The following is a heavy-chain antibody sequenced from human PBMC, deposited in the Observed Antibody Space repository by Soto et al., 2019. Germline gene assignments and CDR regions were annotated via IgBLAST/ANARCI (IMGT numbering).Heavy chain of an antibody. CDR2: INHSGST. V-gene: IGHV4-34*01. CDR3: ARKPKYSSRRWFGP. Sequence: QVQLQQWGAGLLKPSETLSLTCAVYGGSFSGYYWSWIRQPPGKGLEWIGEINHSGSTNYNPSLKSRVTISVDTYKNQFTLKLSSVTAADTAVYYWARKPKYSSRRWFGPWGQGTLVTVSS. D-gene: IGHD4-4*01. J-gene: IGHJ5*02. CDR1: GGSFSGYY.